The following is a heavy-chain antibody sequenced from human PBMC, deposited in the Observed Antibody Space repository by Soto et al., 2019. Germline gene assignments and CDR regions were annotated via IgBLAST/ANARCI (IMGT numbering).Heavy chain of an antibody. V-gene: IGHV3-30*18. Sequence: QVQLVESGGGVVQPGTSLRLAYAASGFTLSNIGMQWVRQAPGKGLEWVAVISAGGNTKYYADSVKGRFTISRDNSKNTLFLQMNSLRTEYTAVYYCAKESGGERYAAYFDLWGQGTLVTVSA. CDR2: ISAGGNTK. CDR1: GFTLSNIG. CDR3: AKESGGERYAAYFDL. J-gene: IGHJ4*02. D-gene: IGHD2-21*01.